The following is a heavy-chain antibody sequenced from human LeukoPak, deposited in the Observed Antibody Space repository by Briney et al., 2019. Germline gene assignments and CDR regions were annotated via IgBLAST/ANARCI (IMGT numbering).Heavy chain of an antibody. CDR2: ISYDGSNK. V-gene: IGHV3-30*03. D-gene: IGHD3-22*01. CDR3: ATQGEHSYDSNRSGYFQH. CDR1: GFSFSSYG. Sequence: PGRSLRLSCAASGFSFSSYGMHWVRQAPGKGLDWVAVISYDGSNKYYADSVKGRFTISRDNAKNSLYLQMNSLRAEDTAVYYCATQGEHSYDSNRSGYFQHWGQGTLVTVSS. J-gene: IGHJ1*01.